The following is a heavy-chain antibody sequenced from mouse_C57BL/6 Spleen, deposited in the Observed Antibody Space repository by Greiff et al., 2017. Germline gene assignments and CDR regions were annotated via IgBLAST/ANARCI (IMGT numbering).Heavy chain of an antibody. CDR2: IWSGGST. D-gene: IGHD3-2*02. V-gene: IGHV2-4*01. CDR1: GFSLTSYG. Sequence: VKLVESGPGLVQPSQSLSITCTVSGFSLTSYGVHWVRQPPGKGLEWLGVIWSGGSTDYNAAFISRLSISKDNSKSQVFFKMNSLQADVTAIYYCAKDSSGPFDYWGQGTTLTVSS. CDR3: AKDSSGPFDY. J-gene: IGHJ2*01.